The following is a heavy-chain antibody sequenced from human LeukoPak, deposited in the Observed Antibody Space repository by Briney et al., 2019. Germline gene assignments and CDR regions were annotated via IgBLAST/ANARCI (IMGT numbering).Heavy chain of an antibody. Sequence: PSETLSLTCTVSGDSINNNNYYWGWIRQPPGKGLEWIGNIYYSGSTNYNPSLKSRVTISVDTSNNQFSLKLNSVTAADTAVYYCARDRSYDRSGYPSRRDVFDIWGQGTMVTVSS. CDR1: GDSINNNNYY. D-gene: IGHD3-22*01. V-gene: IGHV4-39*07. J-gene: IGHJ3*02. CDR3: ARDRSYDRSGYPSRRDVFDI. CDR2: IYYSGST.